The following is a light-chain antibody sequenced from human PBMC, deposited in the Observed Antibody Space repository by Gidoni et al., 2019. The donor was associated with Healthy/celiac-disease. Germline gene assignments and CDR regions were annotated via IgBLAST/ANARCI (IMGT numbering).Light chain of an antibody. CDR1: SSIGGSYHL. J-gene: IGLJ3*02. CDR2: EVT. Sequence: QSALTQPASVSGSPGQSITISCTGTSSIGGSYHLVSCFQQHPGKAPKLVIYEVTQRPSGVSNRFSGSKSGSTASLTISGLQAEDEADYYCCSYAVSPTWVFGGGTKLTVL. V-gene: IGLV2-23*02. CDR3: CSYAVSPTWV.